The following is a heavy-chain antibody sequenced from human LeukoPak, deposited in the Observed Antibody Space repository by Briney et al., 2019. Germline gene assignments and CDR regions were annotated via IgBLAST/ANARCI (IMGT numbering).Heavy chain of an antibody. CDR1: EFTFGDYA. CDR3: TRSSAYCSSTSCYVLDY. J-gene: IGHJ4*02. D-gene: IGHD2-2*01. CDR2: IRSKAYGGTT. Sequence: GGSLRLSCTASEFTFGDYAMSWVRQAPGKGLKWVGFIRSKAYGGTTEYAASVKGRFTISRDDSKSIAYLQMNSLKTEDTAVYYCTRSSAYCSSTSCYVLDYWGQGTLVTVSS. V-gene: IGHV3-49*04.